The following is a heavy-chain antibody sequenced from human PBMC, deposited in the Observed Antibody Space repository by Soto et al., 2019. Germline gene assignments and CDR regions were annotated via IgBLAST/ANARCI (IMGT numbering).Heavy chain of an antibody. CDR3: ARDRITMVRGVPRGDWFDP. J-gene: IGHJ5*02. D-gene: IGHD3-10*01. CDR2: IYYSGST. CDR1: GGSISSGGYY. V-gene: IGHV4-31*03. Sequence: SETLSLTCTVSGGSISSGGYYWSWIRQHPGKGLEWVGYIYYSGSTYYNPSLKSRVTISVDTSKNQFSLKLSSVTAADTAVYYCARDRITMVRGVPRGDWFDPWGQGTLVTVSS.